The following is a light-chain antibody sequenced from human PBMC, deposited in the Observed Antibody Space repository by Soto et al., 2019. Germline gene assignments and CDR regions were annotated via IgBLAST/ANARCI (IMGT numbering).Light chain of an antibody. Sequence: DIQLTQSPSFLSASVGDRVTITCRASQGISSYLAWYQQKPGKAPKLLIYAASTLQSGVPSRFSGSRSGTELTLTISGLPPEDFATYSCRRRNSYPYTFGQGAKLEIK. CDR3: RRRNSYPYT. CDR2: AAS. CDR1: QGISSY. V-gene: IGKV1-9*01. J-gene: IGKJ2*01.